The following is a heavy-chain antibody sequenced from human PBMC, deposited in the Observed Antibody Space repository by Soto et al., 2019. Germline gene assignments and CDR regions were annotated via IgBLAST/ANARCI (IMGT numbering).Heavy chain of an antibody. CDR1: GGTFRSYS. CDR3: ARPDEGGYSSNHHYYYALDV. V-gene: IGHV1-69*01. CDR2: IIPIFDIT. Sequence: QVQLVQSGAEVKKPGSSVKVSCKASGGTFRSYSISWVRQAPGQGLEWMGGIIPIFDITNYAQKFQGRVTITADESTSTAYMELSRLGSDDTAVYYCARPDEGGYSSNHHYYYALDVLGQGTPVTV. D-gene: IGHD3-22*01. J-gene: IGHJ6*02.